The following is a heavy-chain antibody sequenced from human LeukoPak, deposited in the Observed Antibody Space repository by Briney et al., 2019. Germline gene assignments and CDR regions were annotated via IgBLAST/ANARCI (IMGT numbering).Heavy chain of an antibody. CDR3: ARANWGNYGDYSFDY. V-gene: IGHV3-48*04. D-gene: IGHD4-17*01. CDR2: ISSSSSTI. Sequence: GGSLRLSCAASGFTFSSYSMNWVRQAPGKGLEWVSYISSSSSTIYYADSVKGRFTISRDNAKNSLYLQMNSLRAEDTAVYYCARANWGNYGDYSFDYWGQGTLVTVSS. CDR1: GFTFSSYS. J-gene: IGHJ4*02.